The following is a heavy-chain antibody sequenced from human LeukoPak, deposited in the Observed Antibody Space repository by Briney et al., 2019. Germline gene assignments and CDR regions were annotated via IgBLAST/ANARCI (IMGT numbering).Heavy chain of an antibody. V-gene: IGHV1-18*01. CDR3: ARQLSSSWDLSIEY. CDR1: GYTFTSYG. J-gene: IGHJ4*02. CDR2: ISAYNGNT. Sequence: GASVKVSCKASGYTFTSYGISWVRQAPGQGLEWMGWISAYNGNTNYAQKLQGRVTMTTDTSTSTAYMELRSLRSDDTAVYYCARQLSSSWDLSIEYWGQGTLVTVSS. D-gene: IGHD6-13*01.